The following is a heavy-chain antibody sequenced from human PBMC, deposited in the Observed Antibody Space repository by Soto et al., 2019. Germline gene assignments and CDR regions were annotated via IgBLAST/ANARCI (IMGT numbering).Heavy chain of an antibody. V-gene: IGHV4-61*01. CDR3: ARISYWVMDY. J-gene: IGHJ4*02. CDR2: FYYTGTT. Sequence: SETLSLTCTVSGASLSSGSYYWSWIRQPPGKGLEWIGYFYYTGTTKYNPSLESRVTISADTSKNQFSLNLTSVTAAATAVYYCARISYWVMDYWGQGALVTVSS. CDR1: GASLSSGSYY. D-gene: IGHD2-8*02.